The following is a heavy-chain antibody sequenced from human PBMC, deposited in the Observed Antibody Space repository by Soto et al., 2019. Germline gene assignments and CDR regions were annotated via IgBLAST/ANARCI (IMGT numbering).Heavy chain of an antibody. CDR1: GASISSRDYY. CDR2: IDYNGVT. Sequence: SETRSLTGSVPGASISSRDYYWGWIRQTPGKGLEWIGNIDYNGVTYYNPSLKSLVTVATDTSKNQFSLRVASVTAADTAIYYCGRAMIGTIRHTDSDYWGQGTQVTVSS. CDR3: GRAMIGTIRHTDSDY. J-gene: IGHJ4*02. V-gene: IGHV4-39*01. D-gene: IGHD2-2*01.